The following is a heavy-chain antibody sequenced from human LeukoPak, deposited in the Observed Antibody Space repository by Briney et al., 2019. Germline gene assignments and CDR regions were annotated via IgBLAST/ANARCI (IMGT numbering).Heavy chain of an antibody. CDR3: ARDATEYGDSHFDW. CDR1: GFTFSSYG. V-gene: IGHV3-33*01. CDR2: IWNDGSHQ. Sequence: GGSLRLSCSASGFTFSSYGMHWVHEAPRKGLEWVAVIWNDGSHQYYAHSEKGRFTISRDNSRNTVYLQMNRLRVEDTAVYYCARDATEYGDSHFDWWGQGTLVTVSS. D-gene: IGHD4-17*01. J-gene: IGHJ4*02.